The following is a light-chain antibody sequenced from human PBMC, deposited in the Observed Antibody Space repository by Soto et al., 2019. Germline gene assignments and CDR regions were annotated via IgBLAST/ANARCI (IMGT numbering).Light chain of an antibody. J-gene: IGKJ5*01. Sequence: IVFTKSPGTLSLSPGERATPSCRASHSVSRTYLAWYQQKPGQAPRLLMYGASDRATGTPGRFSGSGSGTEFTLTISSLQSEDFAVYYCHQYDNWPKTFGQGTRLEI. CDR2: GAS. V-gene: IGKV3D-15*01. CDR3: HQYDNWPKT. CDR1: HSVSRTY.